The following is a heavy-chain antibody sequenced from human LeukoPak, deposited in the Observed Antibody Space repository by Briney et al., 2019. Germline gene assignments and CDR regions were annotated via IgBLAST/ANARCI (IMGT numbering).Heavy chain of an antibody. V-gene: IGHV3-7*01. CDR1: GFIIGAYW. D-gene: IGHD3-10*01. CDR2: IKQDGSEK. J-gene: IGHJ4*02. Sequence: PGGFLRLSCAASGFIIGAYWMTWVRQAPGKGLEWVANIKQDGSEKYYMDSVKGRFTISRDNAKKSLFLQMNSLTAEDTALYYCVRSLEKFGTRDYWGQGTLVTVSS. CDR3: VRSLEKFGTRDY.